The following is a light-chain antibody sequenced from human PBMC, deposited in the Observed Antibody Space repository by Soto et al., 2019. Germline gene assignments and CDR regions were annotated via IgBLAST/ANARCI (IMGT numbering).Light chain of an antibody. V-gene: IGLV1-40*01. CDR2: GNS. Sequence: QLVLTQPPSVSGAPGQRVTISCTGSSSNIGAGYDVHWYQQLPGTAPKLLIYGNSNRPSGVPDRFSGSKSGTSASLAITGLQAYDEADYYCQSYDSSLSGYVFGTGTKVTVL. CDR1: SSNIGAGYD. CDR3: QSYDSSLSGYV. J-gene: IGLJ1*01.